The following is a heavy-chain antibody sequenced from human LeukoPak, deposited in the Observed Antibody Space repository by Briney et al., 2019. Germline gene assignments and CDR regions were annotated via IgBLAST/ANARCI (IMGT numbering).Heavy chain of an antibody. J-gene: IGHJ4*02. CDR2: IYYSGST. V-gene: IGHV4-59*01. CDR3: ASLDYGDYVGFDY. Sequence: GSLRLSCAASGFTFSSYAMGWIRQPPGKGLEWIGYIYYSGSTNYNPSLKSRVTISVDTSKNQFSLKLSSVTAADTAVYYCASLDYGDYVGFDYWGQGTLVTVSS. CDR1: GFTFSSYA. D-gene: IGHD4-17*01.